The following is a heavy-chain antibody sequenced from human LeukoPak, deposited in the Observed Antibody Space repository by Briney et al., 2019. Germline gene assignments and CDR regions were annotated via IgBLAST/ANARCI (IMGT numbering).Heavy chain of an antibody. J-gene: IGHJ4*02. CDR3: ASLPIRYGDCGY. D-gene: IGHD4-17*01. Sequence: SETLSLTCTVSGASISSFYWSWIRQPAGKGLEWIGRIYNSGSTNYNPSLKSRVTMSADTSKNQFSLKLTSVTAADTAVYYCASLPIRYGDCGYWGQGTLVTVSS. CDR1: GASISSFY. CDR2: IYNSGST. V-gene: IGHV4-4*07.